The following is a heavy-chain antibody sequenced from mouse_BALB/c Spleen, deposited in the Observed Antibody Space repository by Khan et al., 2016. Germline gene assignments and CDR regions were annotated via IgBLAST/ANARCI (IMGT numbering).Heavy chain of an antibody. CDR1: GYTFTNYG. Sequence: QIQLVQSGPELKKPGETVKISCKASGYTFTNYGMNWVKQAPGKGLKWMGWINTYTGEPTYADDFKGRFAFSLETSASTAYLQINNLKNEDTATYFCARHYDYAPFDYWGQGTLVTVSA. D-gene: IGHD2-4*01. J-gene: IGHJ3*01. CDR3: ARHYDYAPFDY. CDR2: INTYTGEP. V-gene: IGHV9-3-1*01.